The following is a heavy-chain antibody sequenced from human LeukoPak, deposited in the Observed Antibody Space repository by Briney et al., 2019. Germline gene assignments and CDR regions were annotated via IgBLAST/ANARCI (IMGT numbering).Heavy chain of an antibody. CDR3: ARDGGDYFDY. J-gene: IGHJ4*02. CDR2: WSDRSGNI. Sequence: QSGGSLRLSCAASGFTFSSYAMSWVRQAPGKGLEWVVYWSDRSGNIYHADSVKGRFTISGDNAKNSVYLQMNSLRVEDTAVYYCARDGGDYFDYWGQGILVTVSS. V-gene: IGHV3-48*04. D-gene: IGHD3-10*01. CDR1: GFTFSSYA.